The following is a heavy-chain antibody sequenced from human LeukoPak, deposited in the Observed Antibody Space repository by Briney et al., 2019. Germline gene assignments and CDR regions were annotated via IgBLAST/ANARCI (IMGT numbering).Heavy chain of an antibody. V-gene: IGHV3-11*01. CDR3: ARERVATTLSYYYYGMDV. J-gene: IGHJ6*02. CDR1: GFTFSDYY. Sequence: PGGSLRLSCAASGFTFSDYYMSWIRQAPGKGLEWVSYISSSGSTIYYADSVKGRFTISRDNAKNSLYLQMNSLRAEDTAVYYCARERVATTLSYYYYGMDVWGQGTTVTVSS. CDR2: ISSSGSTI. D-gene: IGHD5-12*01.